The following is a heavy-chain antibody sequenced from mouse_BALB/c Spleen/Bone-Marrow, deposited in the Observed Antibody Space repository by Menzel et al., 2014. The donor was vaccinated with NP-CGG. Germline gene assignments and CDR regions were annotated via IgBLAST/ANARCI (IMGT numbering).Heavy chain of an antibody. CDR2: IDPETGGT. V-gene: IGHV1-15*01. D-gene: IGHD4-1*01. CDR3: TRHWDYAMDY. CDR1: GYTFTDYE. J-gene: IGHJ4*01. Sequence: VQLQQSGAELVRPGASVTLSCKASGYTFTDYEMHWVKQTPVHGLEWIGAIDPETGGTAYNQKFKGEATLTADKSSSTAYMELRSLTSEDSAVYYCTRHWDYAMDYWGQGTLVTVSP.